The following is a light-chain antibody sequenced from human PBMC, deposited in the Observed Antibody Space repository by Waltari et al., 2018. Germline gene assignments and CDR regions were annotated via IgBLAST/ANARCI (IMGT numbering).Light chain of an antibody. CDR2: KAS. Sequence: IQMPQSHSTLPASVGDTVPITCRASQSISTWLAWYQQKPGKAPKLLIYKASSLESGVPSRFSGSGSGTEFTLTISSLQPDDFAIYYCQQYNNYPYTFGQGTKLDFK. CDR3: QQYNNYPYT. CDR1: QSISTW. V-gene: IGKV1-5*03. J-gene: IGKJ2*01.